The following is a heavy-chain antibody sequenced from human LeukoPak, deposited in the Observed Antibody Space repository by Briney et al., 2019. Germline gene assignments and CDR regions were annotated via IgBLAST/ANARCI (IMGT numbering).Heavy chain of an antibody. J-gene: IGHJ3*02. CDR1: GGSISSGTYY. CDR3: ARSRFLEYAFDI. V-gene: IGHV4-61*02. Sequence: SETLSLTCTVSGGSISSGTYYWSWIRQPAGTGLEWIGRIYAGGSTNYNPSLKSRVTMSLDPSENQFSLKLSSVTAADTAVYYCARSRFLEYAFDIWGQGTMVTVSS. CDR2: IYAGGST. D-gene: IGHD3-3*01.